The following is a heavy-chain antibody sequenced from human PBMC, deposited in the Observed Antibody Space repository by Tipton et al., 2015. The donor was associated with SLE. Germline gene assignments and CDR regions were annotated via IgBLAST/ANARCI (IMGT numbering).Heavy chain of an antibody. J-gene: IGHJ4*02. V-gene: IGHV4-34*01. D-gene: IGHD3-10*01. CDR2: INHSGST. CDR1: GGSFSGYY. Sequence: TLSLTCTVSGGSFSGYYWSWIRQPPGKGLEWIGEINHSGSTNYNPSLKSRVTISVDTSKNQFSLKLSSVTAADTAVYYCARNGVLLWFGEPRWGQGTLVTVAS. CDR3: ARNGVLLWFGEPR.